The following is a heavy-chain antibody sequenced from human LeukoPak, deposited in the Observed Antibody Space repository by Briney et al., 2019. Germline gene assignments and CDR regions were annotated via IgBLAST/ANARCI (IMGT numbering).Heavy chain of an antibody. Sequence: GGSLRLSCAASGFTFSNYAMHWVRQAPGKGLEWVAVISYDGSNKYYADSVKGRFTVSRDNFKDTLYLQLNSLRAEDTAVYWCAKAPYDYIWRSYRQDYRHHYYYAMDVWGHGTTVTVSS. CDR1: GFTFSNYA. V-gene: IGHV3-30-3*01. J-gene: IGHJ6*02. CDR2: ISYDGSNK. CDR3: AKAPYDYIWRSYRQDYRHHYYYAMDV. D-gene: IGHD3-16*02.